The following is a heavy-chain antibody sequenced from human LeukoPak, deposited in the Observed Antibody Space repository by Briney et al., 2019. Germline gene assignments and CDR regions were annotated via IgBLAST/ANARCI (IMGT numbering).Heavy chain of an antibody. D-gene: IGHD1-26*01. CDR1: GFTFSSYE. J-gene: IGHJ4*02. CDR3: ARDYSGSYFPDY. V-gene: IGHV3-48*03. CDR2: ISSSGSTI. Sequence: GGSLRLSCAASGFTFSSYEMNWVRQAPGKGLEWVSYISSSGSTIYYADSVKGRFTISRDNAKNSLYLQMNSLRAEDTAAYYCARDYSGSYFPDYWGQGTLVTVSS.